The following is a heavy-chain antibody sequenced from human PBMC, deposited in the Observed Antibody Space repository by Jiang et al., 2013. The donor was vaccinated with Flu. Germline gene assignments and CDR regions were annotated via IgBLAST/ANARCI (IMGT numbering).Heavy chain of an antibody. CDR3: ARVPRTGGAKFYFDY. J-gene: IGHJ4*02. CDR1: GGSISSTNYY. Sequence: LVKPSETLSLTCTVSGGSISSTNYYWGWIRQPPGKGLEWIGTIYYSGSTYYNPSLKSRVTMSVDTSKTQFSLKLTSVTAADTALYYCARVPRTGGAKFYFDYWGQGTLVTVSS. V-gene: IGHV4-39*07. D-gene: IGHD2-8*02. CDR2: IYYSGST.